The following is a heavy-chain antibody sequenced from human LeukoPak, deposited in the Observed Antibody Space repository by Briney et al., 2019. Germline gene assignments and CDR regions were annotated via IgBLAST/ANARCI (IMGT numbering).Heavy chain of an antibody. CDR1: GYSFTSYW. D-gene: IGHD5-24*01. Sequence: GESLKISXKGSGYSFTSYWIGWVRQRPGKGLEWMGIIYPGDSDTIYSPSFQGQVTISADKSISTAYLQWSSLKASDTAMYYCARHLPGVEMATISNYWGQGTLVTVSS. V-gene: IGHV5-51*01. CDR2: IYPGDSDT. CDR3: ARHLPGVEMATISNY. J-gene: IGHJ4*02.